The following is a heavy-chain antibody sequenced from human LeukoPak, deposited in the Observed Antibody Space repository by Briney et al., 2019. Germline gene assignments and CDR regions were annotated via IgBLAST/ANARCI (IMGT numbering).Heavy chain of an antibody. CDR1: GGSISTYV. CDR3: ARDLAIAAAPYGMDV. J-gene: IGHJ6*02. CDR2: MHTSGST. D-gene: IGHD6-13*01. V-gene: IGHV4-4*07. Sequence: KPSETLSLTCTVSGGSISTYVWTWIRQPAGKGLQWIGHMHTSGSTNYNPSLKSRVTMTRDTSTSTVYMQLSSLRSEDTAVYYCARDLAIAAAPYGMDVWGQGTTVTVSS.